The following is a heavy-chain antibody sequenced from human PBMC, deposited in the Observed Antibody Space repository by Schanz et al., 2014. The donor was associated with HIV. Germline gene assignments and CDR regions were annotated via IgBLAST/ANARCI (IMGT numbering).Heavy chain of an antibody. CDR2: ISSTSTYR. J-gene: IGHJ6*02. CDR1: GFTFRDSV. V-gene: IGHV3-23*01. D-gene: IGHD4-17*01. Sequence: EVQLLESGGNLVHPGGSLRLSCAASGFTFRDSVVSWVRQAPGKGLEWIASISSTSTYRFYAGSVKGRFTISRDNSEDTLYLQMNSLRAEDTAVYYCAKSRGDSWPYGMDVWGQGTTVTVSS. CDR3: AKSRGDSWPYGMDV.